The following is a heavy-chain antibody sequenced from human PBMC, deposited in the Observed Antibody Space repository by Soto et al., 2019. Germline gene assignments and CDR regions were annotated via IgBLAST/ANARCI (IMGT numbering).Heavy chain of an antibody. CDR3: AKPPAATPYYYYGMDV. J-gene: IGHJ6*02. D-gene: IGHD2-15*01. Sequence: GASVKVSCKASGFPLSNSAVQWVRQMPGKGLEWMGRIDPSDSYTNYSPSFQGHVTISADKSISTAYLQWSSLKASDTAMYYCAKPPAATPYYYYGMDVWGQGTTVTVSS. CDR1: GFPLSNSA. CDR2: IDPSDSYT. V-gene: IGHV5-10-1*01.